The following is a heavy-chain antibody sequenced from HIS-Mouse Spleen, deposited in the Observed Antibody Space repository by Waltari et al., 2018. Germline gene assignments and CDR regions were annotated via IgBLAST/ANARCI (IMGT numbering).Heavy chain of an antibody. J-gene: IGHJ2*01. V-gene: IGHV4-39*07. CDR3: AREIPYSSSWYDWYFDL. Sequence: QLQLQASGPGLVKPSETLSLTCTVSAGSISTSSYSWGWIRQPPGKGLGWLGSIYYSGSTYYNPSLKSRVTISVDTSKNQFSLKLSSVTAADTAVYYCAREIPYSSSWYDWYFDLWGRGTLVTVSS. CDR1: AGSISTSSYS. CDR2: IYYSGST. D-gene: IGHD6-13*01.